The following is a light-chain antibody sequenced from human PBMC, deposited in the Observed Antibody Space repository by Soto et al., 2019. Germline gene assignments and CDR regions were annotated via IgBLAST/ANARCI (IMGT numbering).Light chain of an antibody. V-gene: IGKV3-20*01. J-gene: IGKJ3*01. CDR3: QLDGSSLPWEFT. CDR1: QSVGSSY. CDR2: GAS. Sequence: EMVLTQSPGTMYLSPGERATLSCRARQSVGSSYLAWYQQKPGQAPRLVIYGASSRAAGIPDRFSGSGSGTDFTLNISRLEPEDCAGYYCQLDGSSLPWEFTFGPGNKVDIK.